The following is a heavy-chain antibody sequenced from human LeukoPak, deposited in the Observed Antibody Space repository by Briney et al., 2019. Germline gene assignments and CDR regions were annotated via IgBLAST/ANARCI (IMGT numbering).Heavy chain of an antibody. V-gene: IGHV3-23*01. J-gene: IGHJ4*02. CDR3: AKGGGFLEWLSNYFDY. Sequence: PGGSLRLSCAASGFTFSSYAMSWVRQAPGKGLEWVSAISGSGGSTYYADSVKGRFTISRDNSKNTLYLQMNGLRAEDTAVYHCAKGGGFLEWLSNYFDYWGQGTLVTVSS. D-gene: IGHD3-3*01. CDR1: GFTFSSYA. CDR2: ISGSGGST.